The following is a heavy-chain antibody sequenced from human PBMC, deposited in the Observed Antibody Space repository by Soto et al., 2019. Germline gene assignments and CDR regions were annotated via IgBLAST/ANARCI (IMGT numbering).Heavy chain of an antibody. Sequence: SSVKVSCKASGYTFTNYYMHWVRQAPGQGLEWMGIINPSGGSTSYAQKFQGGVTMTRDTSTSTVYMELSSLRLEDTAVYYCAREGPVTADYWGPGTLVTVS. CDR3: AREGPVTADY. CDR2: INPSGGST. CDR1: GYTFTNYY. D-gene: IGHD2-21*02. V-gene: IGHV1-46*01. J-gene: IGHJ4*02.